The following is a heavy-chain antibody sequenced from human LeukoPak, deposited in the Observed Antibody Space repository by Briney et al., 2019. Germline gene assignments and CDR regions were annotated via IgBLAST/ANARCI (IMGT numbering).Heavy chain of an antibody. CDR3: ATGTQLDPDYSYYGMDV. CDR2: ISHSGGST. V-gene: IGHV3-23*01. CDR1: GGSFSGYY. D-gene: IGHD1-14*01. J-gene: IGHJ6*02. Sequence: ETLSLTCAVYGGSFSGYYWSWVRQAPGRGLEWVSTISHSGGSTYHADSVKGRFTISRDNSKNTLYLRMNSLRADDTAVYYCATGTQLDPDYSYYGMDVWGRGTTVTVSS.